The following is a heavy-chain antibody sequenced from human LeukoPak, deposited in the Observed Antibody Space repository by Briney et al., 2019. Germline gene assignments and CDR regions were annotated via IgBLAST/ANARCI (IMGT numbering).Heavy chain of an antibody. CDR2: IYTSGST. CDR1: GGSISSYY. V-gene: IGHV4-4*07. CDR3: ARVGTMVRGVTPPNWFDP. Sequence: SETLSLTCTVSGGSISSYYWSWIRQPAGKGLEWIGRIYTSGSTNYNPSLKSRVTMSVDTSKNQFSLKLSSVTAADTAVYYCARVGTMVRGVTPPNWFDPWGQGTLVTVSS. J-gene: IGHJ5*02. D-gene: IGHD3-10*01.